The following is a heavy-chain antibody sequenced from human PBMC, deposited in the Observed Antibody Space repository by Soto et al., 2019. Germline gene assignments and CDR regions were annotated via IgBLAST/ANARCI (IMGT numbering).Heavy chain of an antibody. Sequence: QVQLVHSGTEVKRPGDSVKVSCKASGYTFTGYYVHWVRQAPGQALEWMGWINPNSGDTYLAQRLQGRVTMNRDTSIGTASMELRGLPSDDTAEYYCAKGGAIVAAGTRVYLYNAMDVWGQGTTVTVSS. D-gene: IGHD1-26*01. J-gene: IGHJ6*02. V-gene: IGHV1-2*02. CDR2: INPNSGDT. CDR1: GYTFTGYY. CDR3: AKGGAIVAAGTRVYLYNAMDV.